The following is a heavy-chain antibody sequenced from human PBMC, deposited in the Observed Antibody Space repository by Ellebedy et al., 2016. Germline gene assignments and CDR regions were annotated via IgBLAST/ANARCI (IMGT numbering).Heavy chain of an antibody. CDR2: IYHSGIT. CDR1: GGSFSGYY. Sequence: SETLSLTCAVYGGSFSGYYWGRIRQPPGKGLEWIGSIYHSGITYYNPSLKSRVAISVDTSKNQFSLKLSSVTAADTAVYYCARTIEYYAFDIWGQGTMVTVSS. V-gene: IGHV4-38-2*01. D-gene: IGHD3-10*01. CDR3: ARTIEYYAFDI. J-gene: IGHJ3*02.